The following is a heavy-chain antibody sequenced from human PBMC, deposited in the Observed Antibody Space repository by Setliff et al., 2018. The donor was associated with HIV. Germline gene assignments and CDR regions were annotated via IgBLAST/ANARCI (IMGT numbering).Heavy chain of an antibody. D-gene: IGHD3-10*01. CDR1: GFTFDDYV. V-gene: IGHV3-20*04. CDR2: IDGNGGTT. Sequence: PGGSLRLSCAASGFTFDDYVMSWVRQAPGKGLEWVSGIDGNGGTTAYADSVKGRFTISRDNAKNSLYLQMNSLRAEDTAIYYCARKFRPGHGVDVWGQGTTVTVSS. J-gene: IGHJ6*02. CDR3: ARKFRPGHGVDV.